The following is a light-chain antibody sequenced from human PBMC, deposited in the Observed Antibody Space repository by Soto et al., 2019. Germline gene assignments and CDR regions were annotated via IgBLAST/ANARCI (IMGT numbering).Light chain of an antibody. CDR1: QSVSSY. J-gene: IGKJ4*01. V-gene: IGKV3-11*01. CDR3: QLRSNWPPL. Sequence: EIVLTQSPATLSLSPGERATLSCRASQSVSSYLAWYQQKPGQAPRLLIYDASNRATGIPARFSGSGSGTDFTLAISSLEPEDFAVYYCQLRSNWPPLFGGGTKVEIK. CDR2: DAS.